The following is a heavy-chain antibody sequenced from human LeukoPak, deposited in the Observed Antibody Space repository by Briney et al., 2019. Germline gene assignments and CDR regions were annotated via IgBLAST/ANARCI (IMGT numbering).Heavy chain of an antibody. J-gene: IGHJ3*02. D-gene: IGHD3-22*01. CDR3: ARDLRYYDSSGYSHDAFDI. V-gene: IGHV1-2*02. CDR2: INPNSGGT. Sequence: GASVKVSCKASGYTFTGYYMHWVRQAPGQGLEWMGWINPNSGGTNYAQKFQGRVTMTRDTSISTAYMELSRLRSDDTAVYYCARDLRYYDSSGYSHDAFDIWGQGTMDTVSS. CDR1: GYTFTGYY.